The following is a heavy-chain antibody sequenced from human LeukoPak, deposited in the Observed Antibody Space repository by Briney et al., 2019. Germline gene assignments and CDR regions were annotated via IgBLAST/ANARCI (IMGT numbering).Heavy chain of an antibody. V-gene: IGHV4-4*07. Sequence: SETLSLTCAVSGGSISAYYWNWIRQPAGKGLEWIGRIDTSGSTKYNPSLKSRVTMSLDTSKNQFSLKLSSVTAADTAVYFCATEYASGWGADSWGQGTLVTVSS. J-gene: IGHJ4*02. CDR3: ATEYASGWGADS. CDR2: IDTSGST. CDR1: GGSISAYY. D-gene: IGHD6-19*01.